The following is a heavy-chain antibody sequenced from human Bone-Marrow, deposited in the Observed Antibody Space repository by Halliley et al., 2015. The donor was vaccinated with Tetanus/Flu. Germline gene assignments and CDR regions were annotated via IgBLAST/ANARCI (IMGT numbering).Heavy chain of an antibody. J-gene: IGHJ4*02. CDR3: AQDYWGTYLS. Sequence: LEFVSLPNEDRVRTFYGDSGQGRFPISRDTSKNSLYLQMNSLKVEDPALYYCAQDYWGTYLSWGQGTLVTVSS. V-gene: IGHV3-43*02. CDR2: PNEDRVRT. D-gene: IGHD3-16*02.